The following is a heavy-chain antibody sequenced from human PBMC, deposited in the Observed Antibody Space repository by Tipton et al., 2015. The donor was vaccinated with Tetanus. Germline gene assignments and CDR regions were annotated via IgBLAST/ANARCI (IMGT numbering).Heavy chain of an antibody. J-gene: IGHJ4*02. D-gene: IGHD7-27*01. Sequence: TLSLTCTVSGGSISSGDYYWSWIRQPPGKGLEWIGYISYSGRTHYNPSLKSRISISRDTSKNQFSLTLISVTAADTAVYYCARGGDRDKTGHWGQGTLVTVSS. CDR2: ISYSGRT. CDR1: GGSISSGDYY. V-gene: IGHV4-30-4*01. CDR3: ARGGDRDKTGH.